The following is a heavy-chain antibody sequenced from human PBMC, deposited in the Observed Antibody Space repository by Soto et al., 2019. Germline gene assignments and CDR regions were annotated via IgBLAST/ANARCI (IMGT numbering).Heavy chain of an antibody. V-gene: IGHV6-1*01. J-gene: IGHJ5*01. CDR3: ARLIGNSWLDS. Sequence: SQTLSLTCAISGDSVSSNSATWDXIXXSLSRGLEWLGRTYYRSKWSNDYAVSVKGRITINPDTSNNQFSLHLNSVTPDDTAVYYCARLIGNSWLDSWGQGTLVTVPQ. D-gene: IGHD3-16*01. CDR2: TYYRSKWSN. CDR1: GDSVSSNSAT.